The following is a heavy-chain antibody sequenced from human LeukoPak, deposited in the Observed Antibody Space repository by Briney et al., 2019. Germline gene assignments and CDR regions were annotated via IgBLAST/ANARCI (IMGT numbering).Heavy chain of an antibody. Sequence: ESPKVSCKGSGYNLTSYWIGWVRQMPGEGLEWMGIIYPGDSDTRYSPSFQGQVTISADKSISTAYLQWSSLKASDTAMYYCAGRDSSSFTQIDYWGQGTLVTVSS. CDR1: GYNLTSYW. D-gene: IGHD6-6*01. CDR3: AGRDSSSFTQIDY. J-gene: IGHJ4*02. V-gene: IGHV5-51*01. CDR2: IYPGDSDT.